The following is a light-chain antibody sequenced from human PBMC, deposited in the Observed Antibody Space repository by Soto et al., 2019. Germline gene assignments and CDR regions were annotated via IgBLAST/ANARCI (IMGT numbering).Light chain of an antibody. CDR2: GAS. J-gene: IGKJ2*01. Sequence: IVLTQSPGTLALSPGERATFSCRASQSVSSNYLAWYQQKPGQAPRLLIYGASSRATGIPDRFSGSGSGTAFTLTISRLEPEDFAVYYCQQYSNSPYTFGQGTKLEIK. CDR1: QSVSSNY. V-gene: IGKV3-20*01. CDR3: QQYSNSPYT.